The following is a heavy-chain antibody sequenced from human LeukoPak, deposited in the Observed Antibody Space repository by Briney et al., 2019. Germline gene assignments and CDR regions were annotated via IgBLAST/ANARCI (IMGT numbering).Heavy chain of an antibody. CDR2: IIPIFGTA. CDR3: STAEYSSGWYGAFDI. V-gene: IGHV1-69*06. CDR1: GGTFSSYA. D-gene: IGHD6-19*01. J-gene: IGHJ3*02. Sequence: ASVKVSCKASGGTFSSYAISWVRQAPGQGLEWMGGIIPIFGTANYAQKFQGRVTMTEDTSTDTAYMELSSLRSEDTAVYYCSTAEYSSGWYGAFDIWGQGTMLTVSS.